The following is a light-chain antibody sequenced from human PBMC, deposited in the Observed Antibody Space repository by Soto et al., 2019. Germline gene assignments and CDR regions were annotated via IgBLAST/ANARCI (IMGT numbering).Light chain of an antibody. CDR1: QTIATY. Sequence: IEMTQSPASLSASVGDRVTITCRASQTIATYLNWFQHKSGRAPKLLIYTSSSVNSGVSSRFRGSGSGTDFTLTINDVQPEDSATYYCQQSYSSLVTFGAGTKVKIK. J-gene: IGKJ4*01. CDR2: TSS. CDR3: QQSYSSLVT. V-gene: IGKV1-39*01.